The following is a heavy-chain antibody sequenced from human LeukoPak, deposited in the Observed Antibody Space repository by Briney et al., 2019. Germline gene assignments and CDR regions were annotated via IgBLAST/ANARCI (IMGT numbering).Heavy chain of an antibody. CDR2: IYYTGST. Sequence: PETLSLTCTVSRGSVSSSTYYWSWVRQPPGKGLEWIASIYYTGSTYYNPSLKSRVTISLDMSKNEFFLTMTSVTAADTAVYFCTAEKNGSPHYWGQGTQVTVSS. CDR1: RGSVSSSTYY. D-gene: IGHD2-8*01. J-gene: IGHJ4*02. CDR3: TAEKNGSPHY. V-gene: IGHV4-39*07.